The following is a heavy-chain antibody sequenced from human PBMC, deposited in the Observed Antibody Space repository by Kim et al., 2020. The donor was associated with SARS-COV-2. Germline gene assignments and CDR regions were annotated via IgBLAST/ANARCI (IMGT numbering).Heavy chain of an antibody. Sequence: SETLSLTCAVYGGSFSGYYWSWIRQPPGKGLEWIGEINHSGSTNYNPSLKSRVTISVDTSKNQFSLKLSSVTAADTAVYYCARGPRYCSGGSCYFRFDYWGQGTLVTVSS. CDR2: INHSGST. J-gene: IGHJ4*02. CDR1: GGSFSGYY. V-gene: IGHV4-34*01. CDR3: ARGPRYCSGGSCYFRFDY. D-gene: IGHD2-15*01.